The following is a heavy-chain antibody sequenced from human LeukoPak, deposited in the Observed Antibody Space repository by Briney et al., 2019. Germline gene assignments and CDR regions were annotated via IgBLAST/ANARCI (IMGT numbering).Heavy chain of an antibody. V-gene: IGHV3-9*01. CDR1: GFTFDHYA. D-gene: IGHD3-9*01. CDR3: AKGRPYDILTGFDY. Sequence: GGSLRLSCAASGFTFDHYAMHWVRQAPGKGLEWVSGISWNSGSIGYADSVKGRFTISRDNSKNTLYLQMNSLRAEDTAVYYCAKGRPYDILTGFDYWGQGTLVTVSS. J-gene: IGHJ4*02. CDR2: ISWNSGSI.